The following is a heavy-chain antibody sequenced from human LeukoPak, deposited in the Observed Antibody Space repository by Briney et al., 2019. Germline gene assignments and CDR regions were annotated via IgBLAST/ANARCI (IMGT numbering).Heavy chain of an antibody. CDR2: IHFDARNT. J-gene: IGHJ5*02. V-gene: IGHV3-30*02. D-gene: IGHD6-13*01. CDR1: GFTFSAYG. CDR3: AKDPNSWHRGWFHP. Sequence: GGSLRLSCATSGFTFSAYGMYWVRQAPGKGLEWVSFIHFDARNTYYADSLKGRFTHSRDNSKKTLYLPKDSLRAEDTAGYYCAKDPNSWHRGWFHPLGQGTLVTVPP.